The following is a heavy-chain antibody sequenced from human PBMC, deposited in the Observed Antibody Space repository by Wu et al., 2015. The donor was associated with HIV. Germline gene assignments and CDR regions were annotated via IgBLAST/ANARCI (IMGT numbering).Heavy chain of an antibody. Sequence: QVQLVQSGAEVKKPGASVNVSCKASGYTFTNYYMHWVRQAPGQGLEWMGIINPSGGSTSYAQKFQGRVTMTRDTSTRTVYMELSSLRSEDTAVYYCARDDFGITGMRYAFHFWGQGTMVTVSS. CDR2: INPSGGST. J-gene: IGHJ3*01. CDR3: ARDDFGITGMRYAFHF. D-gene: IGHD1-20*01. V-gene: IGHV1-46*01. CDR1: GYTFTNYY.